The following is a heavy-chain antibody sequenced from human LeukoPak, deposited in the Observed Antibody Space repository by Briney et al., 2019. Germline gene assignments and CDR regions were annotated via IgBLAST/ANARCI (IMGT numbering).Heavy chain of an antibody. CDR3: ARDLITADS. CDR2: INPSGGST. V-gene: IGHV1-46*01. Sequence: ASVKVSCKASGYIFTSYYTHWVRQAPGQGLEWMGIINPSGGSTNYAQKFQGRVTMTRDTSTSTVYMELSSLRSEDTAVYYCARDLITADSWGQGTLVTVSS. J-gene: IGHJ4*02. CDR1: GYIFTSYY. D-gene: IGHD1-14*01.